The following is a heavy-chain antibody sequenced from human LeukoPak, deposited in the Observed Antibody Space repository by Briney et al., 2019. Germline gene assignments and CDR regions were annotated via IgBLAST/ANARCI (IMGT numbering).Heavy chain of an antibody. CDR1: GGSFRGYY. CDR2: INHSGST. CDR3: ARCSAIQLWFYY. Sequence: SETLSLTCAVYGGSFRGYYWSWIRQPPGKGREWIGEINHSGSTNYNPSLKSRVTISVDTSKNQFSLKLSSVTAADTAVYYCARCSAIQLWFYYWGQGTLVTVSS. V-gene: IGHV4-34*01. J-gene: IGHJ4*02. D-gene: IGHD5-18*01.